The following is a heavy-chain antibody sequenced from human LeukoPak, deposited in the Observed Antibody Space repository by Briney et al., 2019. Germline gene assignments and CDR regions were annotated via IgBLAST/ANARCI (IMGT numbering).Heavy chain of an antibody. CDR1: GFTFSSYE. J-gene: IGHJ4*02. CDR2: ISSSGSTI. D-gene: IGHD3-22*01. CDR3: ARDMIATHYDSSGTIDY. V-gene: IGHV3-48*03. Sequence: PGGSLRLSCAASGFTFSSYEMNWVRQAPGKGLEWVSYISSSGSTIYYADSVKGRFTISRDNAKNSLYLQMNSLRAEDTAVYYCARDMIATHYDSSGTIDYWGQGTLVTVSS.